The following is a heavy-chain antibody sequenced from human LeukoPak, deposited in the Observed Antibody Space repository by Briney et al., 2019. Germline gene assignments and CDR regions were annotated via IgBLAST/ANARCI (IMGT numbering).Heavy chain of an antibody. CDR3: ARESPASAGAAAFDY. J-gene: IGHJ4*02. Sequence: SETLSLTCTVSGGSISSYYWSWIRQPPGKELEWIGYIYYSGSTTYNPSPKSRVTISVDKSKNQFSLKLSSVTAADTAVYYCARESPASAGAAAFDYWGQGTLVTVSS. CDR2: IYYSGST. V-gene: IGHV4-59*12. D-gene: IGHD6-13*01. CDR1: GGSISSYY.